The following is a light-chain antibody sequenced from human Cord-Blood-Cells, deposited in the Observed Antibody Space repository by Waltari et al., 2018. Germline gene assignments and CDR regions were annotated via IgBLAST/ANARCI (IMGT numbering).Light chain of an antibody. V-gene: IGKV3-15*01. J-gene: IGKJ2*01. CDR1: QGVSSN. CDR3: QQYNNWSPYT. CDR2: GAS. Sequence: EIVMTQSPATLSVSPGERATQSCRASQGVSSNLAWYQQKPGQAPRLLIYGASTRATGIPARCSSSGSGTEFTLTISSLQSGDFAVYYCQQYNNWSPYTFGQGTKLEIK.